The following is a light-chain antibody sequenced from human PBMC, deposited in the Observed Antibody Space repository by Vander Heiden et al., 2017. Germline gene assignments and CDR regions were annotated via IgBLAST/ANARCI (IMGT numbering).Light chain of an antibody. CDR1: SSDIGAYNY. V-gene: IGLV2-14*01. CDR2: AVT. CDR3: SSYTTSITVI. Sequence: QSALTQPASVSGSPGQSITISCTGTSSDIGAYNYVSWYQQHPGKAPKLIICAVTRRPSGVSDRFSGSKSGTTASLIISGLQAEDEADYYCSSYTTSITVIFGGGTKLTVL. J-gene: IGLJ2*01.